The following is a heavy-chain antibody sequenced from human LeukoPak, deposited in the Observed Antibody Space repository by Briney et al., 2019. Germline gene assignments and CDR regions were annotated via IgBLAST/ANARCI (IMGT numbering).Heavy chain of an antibody. CDR3: ARDITTQRWFDP. D-gene: IGHD3-10*01. CDR2: ISYSGST. CDR1: GGSISNYY. Sequence: KTSETLSLTCTVSGGSISNYYWTWIRQPPGKGLEWIGFISYSGSTNYNPSLKSRVTISVDTSKNQFSLKLSSVTAADTAVYYCARDITTQRWFDPWGQGTLVTVSS. J-gene: IGHJ5*02. V-gene: IGHV4-59*01.